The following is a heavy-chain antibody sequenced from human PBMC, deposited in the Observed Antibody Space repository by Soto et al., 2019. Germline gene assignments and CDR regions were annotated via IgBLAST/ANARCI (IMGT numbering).Heavy chain of an antibody. CDR2: VSFDGSNE. V-gene: IGHV3-30-3*01. Sequence: GGSLRISCSASGFTFSRYAMHWVRQAPGEGLDWVAVVSFDGSNEYYAESVRGRFTISRDTSKNTLYLQMNSLRPEDTAVYFCARPRMTTTTRYHGMDVWGRGTTGTVSS. D-gene: IGHD4-17*01. CDR3: ARPRMTTTTRYHGMDV. J-gene: IGHJ6*02. CDR1: GFTFSRYA.